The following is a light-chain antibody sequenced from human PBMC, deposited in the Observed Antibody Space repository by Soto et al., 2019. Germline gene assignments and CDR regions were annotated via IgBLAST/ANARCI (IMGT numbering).Light chain of an antibody. J-gene: IGKJ1*01. CDR2: DAS. CDR3: QQYGSSGT. CDR1: QSVSID. Sequence: EIVLTQSPATLSLSPGERATLSFRAIQSVSIDLAWYQQKPGQAPRLLIYDASSRATGIPARFSGSGSGTDFTLTISRLEPEDFAVYYCQQYGSSGTFGQGTKVDI. V-gene: IGKV3-20*01.